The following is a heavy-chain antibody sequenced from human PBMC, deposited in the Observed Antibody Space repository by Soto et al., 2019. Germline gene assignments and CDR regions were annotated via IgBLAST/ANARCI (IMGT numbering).Heavy chain of an antibody. CDR2: INHSGST. CDR3: ARGRVEDVVLMVYAILDY. V-gene: IGHV4-34*01. D-gene: IGHD2-8*01. Sequence: SETMSLTCAVYGGSFSGYYWSWIRQPPGKGLEWIGEINHSGSTNYNPSLKSRVTISVDTSKNQFSLKLSSVTAADTAVYYCARGRVEDVVLMVYAILDYWGQGTLVTVSS. CDR1: GGSFSGYY. J-gene: IGHJ4*02.